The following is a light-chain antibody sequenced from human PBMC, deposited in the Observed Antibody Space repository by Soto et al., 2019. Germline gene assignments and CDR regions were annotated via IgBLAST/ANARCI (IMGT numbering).Light chain of an antibody. CDR1: QSIRYW. CDR3: QQYNILST. V-gene: IGKV1-5*01. CDR2: DAS. J-gene: IGKJ1*01. Sequence: DIQMTQSPSTLSASVGDRVTITCRASQSIRYWLPWYQQKPGKAPKLLIYDASTLESGVPTRFSGSGSGTEFTLTISSLHPDDFATYYCQQYNILSTFGQGTKVDIK.